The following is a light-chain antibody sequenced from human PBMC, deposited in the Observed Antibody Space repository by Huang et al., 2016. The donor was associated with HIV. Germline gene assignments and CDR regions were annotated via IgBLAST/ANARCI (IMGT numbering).Light chain of an antibody. Sequence: DIQMTQSPSTLSASVGARVTITCRASQSISIWLAWYQQKTGKAPKLLIYKASTLDTGVPARFSGSGSGTEFTLTITSLQPDDVATYYCQQYHSSSPYTFGQGTKVEIK. V-gene: IGKV1-5*03. CDR1: QSISIW. CDR3: QQYHSSSPYT. CDR2: KAS. J-gene: IGKJ2*01.